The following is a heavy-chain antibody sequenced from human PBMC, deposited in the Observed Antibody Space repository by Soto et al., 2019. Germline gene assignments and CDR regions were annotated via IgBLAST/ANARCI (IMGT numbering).Heavy chain of an antibody. Sequence: QVQLVQSGAEVKKPGSSVKVSCTASGGTFNSYTINWVRQAPGQRLEWVGRVNPIVGMSTSASKFQGRVTMTADKSTTKAYVDLTGLRSDDTAVYYWATSYGSGSTHFDSWGQGTLVTVSS. CDR1: GGTFNSYT. D-gene: IGHD3-10*01. V-gene: IGHV1-69*02. CDR3: ATSYGSGSTHFDS. J-gene: IGHJ4*02. CDR2: VNPIVGMS.